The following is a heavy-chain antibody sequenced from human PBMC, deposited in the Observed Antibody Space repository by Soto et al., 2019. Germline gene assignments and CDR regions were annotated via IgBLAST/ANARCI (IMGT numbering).Heavy chain of an antibody. Sequence: EVQLLESGGGLVQPGESLRLSCAASGFTFSSYAMSWVRQAPGKGLEWVSVISRSDDSTYYADSVKGRFTISRDNSKNTLYLQMNSLRAEDTAVYYCAKRRSSSTFDYWGQGTLVTVSS. CDR2: ISRSDDST. J-gene: IGHJ4*02. CDR3: AKRRSSSTFDY. D-gene: IGHD6-6*01. V-gene: IGHV3-23*01. CDR1: GFTFSSYA.